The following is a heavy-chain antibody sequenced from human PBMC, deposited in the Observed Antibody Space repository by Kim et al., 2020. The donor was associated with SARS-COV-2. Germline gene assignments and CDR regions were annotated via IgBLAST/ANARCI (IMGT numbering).Heavy chain of an antibody. CDR2: INPSDGST. CDR1: GYTFTNYY. J-gene: IGHJ4*02. V-gene: IGHV1-46*01. CDR3: ARALVTMVGYNYSLDY. Sequence: ASVKVSCTASGYTFTNYYIHWVRQAPGQGLEWMGIINPSDGSTNYAQKFQGRVTMTRDTSTSTVYMELSTLRSEDTAVYYCARALVTMVGYNYSLDYWGQGTLVTVSS. D-gene: IGHD5-12*01.